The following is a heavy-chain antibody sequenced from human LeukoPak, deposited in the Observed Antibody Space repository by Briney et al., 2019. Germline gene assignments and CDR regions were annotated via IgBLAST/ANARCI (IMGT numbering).Heavy chain of an antibody. CDR1: GGSISSYY. D-gene: IGHD6-6*01. Sequence: SETLSLTCTVSGGSISSYYWSWIRQPPGKGLEWIGYIYYSGSTNYNPSLKSRVTISVDTSKNQFSLKLSSVTAADTAVYYCARHRRIAARYHFDYWGQGTLVTVSS. CDR2: IYYSGST. CDR3: ARHRRIAARYHFDY. V-gene: IGHV4-59*08. J-gene: IGHJ4*02.